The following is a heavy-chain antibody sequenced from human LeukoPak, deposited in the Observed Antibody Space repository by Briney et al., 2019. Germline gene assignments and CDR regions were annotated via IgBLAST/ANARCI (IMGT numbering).Heavy chain of an antibody. V-gene: IGHV4-59*01. D-gene: IGHD3-22*01. Sequence: PSETLSLTCTVSGGSISSYYWSWIRQPPGKGLEWIGYIYSSGRTNYNPSLKGRVTMSVDTSKNQFSMKLNSVTAADTAVYYCARDHYYNSSGYTFGYWGQGTLVTVSS. CDR2: IYSSGRT. CDR1: GGSISSYY. J-gene: IGHJ4*02. CDR3: ARDHYYNSSGYTFGY.